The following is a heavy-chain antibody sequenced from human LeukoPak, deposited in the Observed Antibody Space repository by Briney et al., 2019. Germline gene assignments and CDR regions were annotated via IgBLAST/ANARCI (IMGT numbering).Heavy chain of an antibody. D-gene: IGHD5-18*01. CDR2: IDPSDSEN. V-gene: IGHV5-51*01. CDR3: ARQTAMGRSGDY. Sequence: GESLKISCKASGYSFTSYWIGWVRQMPGKGLEWMGIIDPSDSENRYTPSFQGQVTISVAKSLTTADLQWNSLKASDTAMYYCARQTAMGRSGDYWGQGTLVTVSS. CDR1: GYSFTSYW. J-gene: IGHJ4*02.